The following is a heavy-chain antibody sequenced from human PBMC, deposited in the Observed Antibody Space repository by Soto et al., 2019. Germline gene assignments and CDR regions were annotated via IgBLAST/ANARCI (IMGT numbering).Heavy chain of an antibody. J-gene: IGHJ4*02. V-gene: IGHV3-9*01. CDR2: ISWNSDSI. Sequence: GGSLRLSCAASGFTFGDFAMHLVRQAPGKGLEWVSGISWNSDSIDYADSVKGRFTTSRDSAKNSLYLQMNSLRAGDPALYYCAKGESHRLVPFAYSGQRTLVIVSS. CDR3: AKGESHRLVPFAY. D-gene: IGHD6-19*01. CDR1: GFTFGDFA.